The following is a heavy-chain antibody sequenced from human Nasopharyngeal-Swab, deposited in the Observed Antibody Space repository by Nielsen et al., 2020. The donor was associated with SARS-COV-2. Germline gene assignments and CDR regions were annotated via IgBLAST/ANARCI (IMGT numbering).Heavy chain of an antibody. CDR2: TSFDGSNK. J-gene: IGHJ6*03. CDR1: GFTFRIYG. Sequence: GESLKISCATSGFTFRIYGMHWVRQAPGKGLEWVAVTSFDGSNKSYADSGKGRFTISKDYAQNTLYLHMNSLRAEDTAVYYCAKGLRVGSAYYFYYYMDVWGKGTTVTVSS. D-gene: IGHD1-26*01. CDR3: AKGLRVGSAYYFYYYMDV. V-gene: IGHV3-30*05.